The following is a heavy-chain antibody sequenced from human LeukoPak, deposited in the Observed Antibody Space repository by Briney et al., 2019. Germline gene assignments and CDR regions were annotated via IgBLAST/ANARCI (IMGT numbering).Heavy chain of an antibody. V-gene: IGHV4-59*01. Sequence: SETLSLTCTVSGGSISSYYWSWIRQPPGKGLEWIGYIYYSGSTNYNPSLKSRVTISVDTSKNQSSLKLSSVTAADTAVYYCARAKIKSNYGDSDLYWFDPWGQGTLVTVSS. CDR3: ARAKIKSNYGDSDLYWFDP. CDR1: GGSISSYY. CDR2: IYYSGST. D-gene: IGHD4-17*01. J-gene: IGHJ5*02.